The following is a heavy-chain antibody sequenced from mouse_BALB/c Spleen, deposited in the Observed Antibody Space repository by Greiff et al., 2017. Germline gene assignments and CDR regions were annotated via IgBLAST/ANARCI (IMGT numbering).Heavy chain of an antibody. J-gene: IGHJ4*01. CDR3: VRRGLRLRAMDY. CDR2: VYPGDGGT. Sequence: QVQLKESGAELVRPGSSGKISCKASGYAFSSYWMNWVKQRPGQGLEWIGQVYPGDGGTNYNGKFKGKATLTADKSSSTASMQLSSRTSEDSAVDFCVRRGLRLRAMDYWGQGTADTVPS. CDR1: GYAFSSYW. D-gene: IGHD1-2*01. V-gene: IGHV1-80*01.